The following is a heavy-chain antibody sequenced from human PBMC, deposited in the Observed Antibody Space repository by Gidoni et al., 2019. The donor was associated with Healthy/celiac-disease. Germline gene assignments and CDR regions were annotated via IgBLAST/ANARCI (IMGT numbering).Heavy chain of an antibody. CDR2: INAGNGNT. V-gene: IGHV1-3*01. J-gene: IGHJ6*02. CDR3: AREAEGYRIGV. Sequence: QVQLVQSGAEVKKPGASVKVSCKASGNTCTSYAMHWVRQAPGQRLEWMGWINAGNGNTKYSQTFQGRFTITSDTSSSTAYMELSSLRSEDTAVYYCAREAEGYRIGVLGQGTTVTVSS. CDR1: GNTCTSYA.